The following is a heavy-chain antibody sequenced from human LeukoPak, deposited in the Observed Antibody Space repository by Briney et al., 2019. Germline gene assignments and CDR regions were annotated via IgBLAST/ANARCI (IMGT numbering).Heavy chain of an antibody. Sequence: TTSETLSLTCTVSGGSISSSSCFWGWIRQPPGKGLEWIGSIYNTGSTYYNPSLKSRVTISVDTSKNQFSLKLTSVTAADTAVYYCARHRGGMIRRAFDIWGQGTMVTVSS. J-gene: IGHJ3*02. CDR3: ARHRGGMIRRAFDI. CDR1: GGSISSSSCF. CDR2: IYNTGST. D-gene: IGHD3-16*01. V-gene: IGHV4-39*01.